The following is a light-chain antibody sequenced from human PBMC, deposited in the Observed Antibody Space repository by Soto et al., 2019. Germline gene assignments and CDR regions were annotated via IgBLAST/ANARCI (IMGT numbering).Light chain of an antibody. J-gene: IGKJ1*01. CDR1: QSVSSSS. Sequence: EIVLTQSPGTLSLSPGARATLSCRASQSVSSSSLAWYQQKPGQAPRLLIYDASSRATGIPDRFSGSGSGTDFTLTISSLEPEDFAVYYCQQYGSSGTFGQGTKGDIK. V-gene: IGKV3-20*01. CDR2: DAS. CDR3: QQYGSSGT.